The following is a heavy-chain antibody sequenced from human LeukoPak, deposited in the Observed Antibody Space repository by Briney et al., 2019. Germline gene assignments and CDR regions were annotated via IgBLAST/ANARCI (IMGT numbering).Heavy chain of an antibody. CDR3: VRSDDFWSGYYGY. CDR2: IYYSGST. CDR1: GGSISTSNYY. V-gene: IGHV4-39*07. J-gene: IGHJ4*02. D-gene: IGHD3-3*01. Sequence: SETLSLTCTVSGGSISTSNYYWGWIRQPPGKGLEWIGSIYYSGSTYYNPSLKSRVTISVDTSKNQFSLKLSSVTAADTAVYYCVRSDDFWSGYYGYWGQGTLVTVSS.